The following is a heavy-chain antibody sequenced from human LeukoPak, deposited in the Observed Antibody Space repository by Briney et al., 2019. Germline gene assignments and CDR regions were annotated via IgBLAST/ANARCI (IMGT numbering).Heavy chain of an antibody. CDR3: AKGAYDYIEIAYFDY. CDR2: IIGSSGST. V-gene: IGHV3-23*01. J-gene: IGHJ4*02. Sequence: GGSLRLSCVASGFSFNNYAMNWVRQAPGKGLEWVSLIIGSSGSTFYADSVKGRFTISRDKSKNTLYLQMNSLGAEDTAVYYCAKGAYDYIEIAYFDYWGQGSLVTVSS. CDR1: GFSFNNYA. D-gene: IGHD5-12*01.